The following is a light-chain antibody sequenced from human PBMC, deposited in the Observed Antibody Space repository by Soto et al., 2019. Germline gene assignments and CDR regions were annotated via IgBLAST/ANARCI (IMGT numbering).Light chain of an antibody. CDR1: SSDIGDYNY. J-gene: IGLJ3*02. CDR3: SSSTTTTSLVV. CDR2: DVS. Sequence: QSALTQPASVSGSPGQSITISCTGTSSDIGDYNYVSWYQQYPGKVPKLVIHDVSHRPSGVSNRFSGSKSGNTASLTISGLQAEDEADYYCSSSTTTTSLVVFGGGTKLTVL. V-gene: IGLV2-14*01.